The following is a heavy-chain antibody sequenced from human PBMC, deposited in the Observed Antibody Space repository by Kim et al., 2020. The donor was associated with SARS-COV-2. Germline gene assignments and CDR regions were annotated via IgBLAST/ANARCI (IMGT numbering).Heavy chain of an antibody. Sequence: SVKVSCKASGGTFSSYAISWVRQARGQGLEWMGRIIAILGIVNYAQKFQGRVTIIADKTTSTAYMELSSLRSEDTAVYYCARDSSTFSSSWYLAFDMWGQGTMVTVSS. V-gene: IGHV1-69*04. CDR1: GGTFSSYA. J-gene: IGHJ3*02. CDR3: ARDSSTFSSSWYLAFDM. CDR2: IIAILGIV. D-gene: IGHD6-13*01.